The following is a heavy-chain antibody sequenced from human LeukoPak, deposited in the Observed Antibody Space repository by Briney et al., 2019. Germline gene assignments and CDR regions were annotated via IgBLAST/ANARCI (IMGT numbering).Heavy chain of an antibody. CDR1: GFTFNIHW. CDR2: VNTGGSST. D-gene: IGHD2-2*01. J-gene: IGHJ4*02. Sequence: GGSLRLSCAASGFTFNIHWMHWVRQVPGKGLVWVARVNTGGSSTTYADSVKGRFTISRDNAKDTLYLQMNTLRAEDTAMYYCARDRGHAYFFDYWGQGTLVTVSS. CDR3: ARDRGHAYFFDY. V-gene: IGHV3-74*03.